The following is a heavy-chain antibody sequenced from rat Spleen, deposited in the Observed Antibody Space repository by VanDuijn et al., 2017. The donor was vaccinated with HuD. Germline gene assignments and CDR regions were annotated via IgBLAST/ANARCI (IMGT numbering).Heavy chain of an antibody. V-gene: IGHV5-27*01. Sequence: EVQLVESGGGLVQPGRSLKLSCAASGFIFSNYYMAWVRQAPTKGLEWVAYISAGGDDTYYRDSVKGRFTISRDNAKSTLYLQMDSLRSEDTATYYCATHEPRDYFDHWGQGVMVTVSS. CDR1: GFIFSNYY. CDR3: ATHEPRDYFDH. J-gene: IGHJ2*01. CDR2: ISAGGDDT.